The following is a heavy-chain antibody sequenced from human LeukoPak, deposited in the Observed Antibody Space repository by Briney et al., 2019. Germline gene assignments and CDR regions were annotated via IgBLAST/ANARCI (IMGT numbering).Heavy chain of an antibody. CDR1: GFTFSSYG. Sequence: GRSLRLSCAASGFTFSSYGMHWVRQAPGKGLEWVAVISYDGSNKYYADSVKGRFTISRDNSKNTLYLQMNSLRAEDTAVYYCAKDMDYGGSSGSVAFDYWGQGTVVSVSS. V-gene: IGHV3-30*18. D-gene: IGHD4-23*01. CDR3: AKDMDYGGSSGSVAFDY. CDR2: ISYDGSNK. J-gene: IGHJ4*02.